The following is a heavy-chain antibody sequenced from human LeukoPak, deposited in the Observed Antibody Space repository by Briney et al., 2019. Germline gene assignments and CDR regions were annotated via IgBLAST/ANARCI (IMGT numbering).Heavy chain of an antibody. V-gene: IGHV4-34*01. CDR1: GGSFSGYY. Sequence: SETLSLTCAVYGGSFSGYYWSWIRQPPGKGLEWIGEINHSGSTNYNPSLKSRVTISVDTSKNQFSLKLSSVTAVDTAVYYCARAGKGVRALNALDIWGQGTMVTVSS. CDR3: ARAGKGVRALNALDI. D-gene: IGHD3-10*01. J-gene: IGHJ3*02. CDR2: INHSGST.